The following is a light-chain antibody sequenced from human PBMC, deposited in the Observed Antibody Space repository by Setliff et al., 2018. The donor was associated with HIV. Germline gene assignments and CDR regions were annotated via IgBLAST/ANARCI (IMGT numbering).Light chain of an antibody. CDR2: DVT. CDR1: SSDIGAYDY. Sequence: QSALAQPRPVSGSPGQSVTISCTGNSSDIGAYDYVSWFQQSPGKAPLLIIYDVTRRPSGVPDRFSGSRSGKTASLTISGLQADDEAYYYCCSYVASQSSYVFGSGTKVTVL. CDR3: CSYVASQSSYV. V-gene: IGLV2-11*01. J-gene: IGLJ1*01.